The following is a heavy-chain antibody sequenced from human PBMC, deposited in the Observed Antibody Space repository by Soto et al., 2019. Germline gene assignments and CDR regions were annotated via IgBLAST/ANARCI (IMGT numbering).Heavy chain of an antibody. CDR3: ARRLRSSYGMDV. J-gene: IGHJ6*02. D-gene: IGHD3-3*01. CDR1: GYTFTGYY. V-gene: IGHV1-2*02. CDR2: INPNSGGT. Sequence: ASVKVSCKASGYTFTGYYMHWVRQAPGQGLGWMGWINPNSGGTNYAQKFQGRVTMTRDTSISTAYMELSRLRSDDTAVYYCARRLRSSYGMDVWGQGTTVTVSS.